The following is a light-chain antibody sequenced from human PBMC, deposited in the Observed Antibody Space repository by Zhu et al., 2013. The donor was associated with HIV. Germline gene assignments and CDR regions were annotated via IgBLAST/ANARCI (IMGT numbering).Light chain of an antibody. CDR2: DDN. CDR1: KIGDKD. J-gene: IGLJ3*02. Sequence: SYELTQPPSVSVAPGKTADITCGGNKIGDKDVHWYQQKPGQAPLVVVYDDNDRPSGIPERFSGSNSGNTATLTISSVETGDEADYYCQVWDTNDDLVMFGGGTKLTVL. CDR3: QVWDTNDDLVM. V-gene: IGLV3-21*03.